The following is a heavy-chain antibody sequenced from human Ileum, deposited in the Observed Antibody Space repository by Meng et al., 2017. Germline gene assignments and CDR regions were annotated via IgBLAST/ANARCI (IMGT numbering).Heavy chain of an antibody. D-gene: IGHD5-18*01. Sequence: GESLKLSCAASGFTFSNSGIHWVRQAPGKGLEWVAVIWYDGSNKYYADSVKGRFTISRDNSKNTLSLQMNSLKAEDTAVYYCARDVDSYGLIDWGQGTLVTVSS. V-gene: IGHV3-33*01. J-gene: IGHJ4*02. CDR2: IWYDGSNK. CDR3: ARDVDSYGLID. CDR1: GFTFSNSG.